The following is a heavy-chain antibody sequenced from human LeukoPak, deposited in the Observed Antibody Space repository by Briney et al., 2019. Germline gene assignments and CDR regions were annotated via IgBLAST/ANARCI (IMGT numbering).Heavy chain of an antibody. J-gene: IGHJ4*02. CDR2: IYYSGST. Sequence: SETLSLTCTVSGGSISSSSYYWGWIRQPPGKGLEWIGSIYYSGSTYYNPSLKSRVTISVDTSKNQFSLKLSSVTAADTAVYYCARVAPHYYGSGDSRTVFDYWGQGTLVTVSS. CDR3: ARVAPHYYGSGDSRTVFDY. V-gene: IGHV4-39*07. D-gene: IGHD3-10*01. CDR1: GGSISSSSYY.